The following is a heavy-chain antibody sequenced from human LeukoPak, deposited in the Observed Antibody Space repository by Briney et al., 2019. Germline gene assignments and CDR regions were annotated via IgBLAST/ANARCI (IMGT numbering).Heavy chain of an antibody. CDR2: ISGSGGST. V-gene: IGHV3-23*01. J-gene: IGHJ4*02. CDR1: GFTFSSNA. D-gene: IGHD3-10*01. CDR3: AKEATYMVRGVGYYFDY. Sequence: GGSLRLSCAASGFTFSSNAMSWVRQAPGKGLEWVSAISGSGGSTYYADSVKGRFTISRDNSKNTLYLQMNSLRAEDTAVYYCAKEATYMVRGVGYYFDYWGQGTLVTVSS.